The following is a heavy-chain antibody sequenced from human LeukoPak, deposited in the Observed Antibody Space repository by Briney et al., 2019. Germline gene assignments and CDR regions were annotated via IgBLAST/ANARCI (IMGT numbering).Heavy chain of an antibody. CDR1: GYTFTGYY. CDR3: ARNGGDSDNDYAFDI. J-gene: IGHJ3*02. V-gene: IGHV1-46*01. Sequence: ASVKVSCKASGYTFTGYYMHWVRQAPGQGLEWMGIINPSGGSTSYAQKFQGRVTMTRDMSTSTVYMELSSLRSEDTAVYYCARNGGDSDNDYAFDIWGQGTMVTVSS. CDR2: INPSGGST. D-gene: IGHD4-23*01.